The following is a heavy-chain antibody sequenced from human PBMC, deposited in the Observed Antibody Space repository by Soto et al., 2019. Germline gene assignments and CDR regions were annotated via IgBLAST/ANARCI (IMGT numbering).Heavy chain of an antibody. CDR2: ISYDGSNK. CDR1: GFTFSSYG. Sequence: QVQLVESGGGVVQPGRSLRLSCAASGFTFSSYGMHWVRQAPGKGLEWVAVISYDGSNKYYADSVKGRFTISRDNSKNTLYLQMNSLRAEDTAVYYCAKDLRGWAYYYYGMDVWGQGTTVTVSS. J-gene: IGHJ6*02. V-gene: IGHV3-30*18. CDR3: AKDLRGWAYYYYGMDV. D-gene: IGHD4-17*01.